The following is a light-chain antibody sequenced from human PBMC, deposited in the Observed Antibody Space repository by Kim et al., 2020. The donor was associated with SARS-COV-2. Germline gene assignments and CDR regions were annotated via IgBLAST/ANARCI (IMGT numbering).Light chain of an antibody. Sequence: ALGPTVRIKCQGDSLRSYYASWYQQKPGQAPVLGIYGKNNRPSGIPDRFSGSSSGNTASLTITGAQAEDEADYYCNSRDSSGNHLVFGGGTQLTVL. J-gene: IGLJ3*02. CDR2: GKN. V-gene: IGLV3-19*01. CDR1: SLRSYY. CDR3: NSRDSSGNHLV.